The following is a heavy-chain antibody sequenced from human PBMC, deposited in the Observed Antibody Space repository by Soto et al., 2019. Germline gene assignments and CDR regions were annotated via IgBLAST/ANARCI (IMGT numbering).Heavy chain of an antibody. J-gene: IGHJ4*02. CDR1: GGSISSGDYY. V-gene: IGHV4-30-4*01. Sequence: SETLSLTCSVSGGSISSGDYYWSRIRQPPGKGLEWIGYIYYSGSTYYNPSLKSRVTISVDTSKNQFSLKLSSVTAADTAVYYCARDYTGESLVSDYWGQGTLGTVSS. D-gene: IGHD4-17*01. CDR3: ARDYTGESLVSDY. CDR2: IYYSGST.